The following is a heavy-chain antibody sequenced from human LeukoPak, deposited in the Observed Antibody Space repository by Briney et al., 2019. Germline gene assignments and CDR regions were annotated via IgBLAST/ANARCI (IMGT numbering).Heavy chain of an antibody. V-gene: IGHV1-46*01. CDR1: GYTFTSYY. CDR3: ARSSYYDFWSGYLGPNTPGNWFDP. D-gene: IGHD3-3*01. CDR2: INPSGDST. Sequence: ASVKVSCKASGYTFTSYYMHWVRQAPGQGREWMGIINPSGDSTSYAQKFQGRVTMTSDTSTSTVYMELSSLRSEDTAVYYCARSSYYDFWSGYLGPNTPGNWFDPWGQGTLVTVSS. J-gene: IGHJ5*02.